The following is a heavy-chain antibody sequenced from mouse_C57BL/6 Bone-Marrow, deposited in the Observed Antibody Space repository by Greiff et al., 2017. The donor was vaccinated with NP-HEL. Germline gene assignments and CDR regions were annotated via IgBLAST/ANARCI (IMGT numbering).Heavy chain of an antibody. V-gene: IGHV1-15*01. CDR2: IDPETGGT. J-gene: IGHJ2*01. CDR1: GYTFTDYE. CDR3: TRDKRY. Sequence: VQLVESGAELVRPGASVTLSCKASGYTFTDYEMHWVKQTPVHGLEWIGAIDPETGGTAYNQKFKGKAILTADKSSSTAYMELRSLTSEDSAVYYCTRDKRYWGQGTTLTVSS.